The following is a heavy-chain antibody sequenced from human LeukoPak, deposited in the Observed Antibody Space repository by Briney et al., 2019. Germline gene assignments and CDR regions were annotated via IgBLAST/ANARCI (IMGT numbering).Heavy chain of an antibody. CDR2: ISSSGSTI. J-gene: IGHJ4*02. V-gene: IGHV3-48*03. D-gene: IGHD2-2*01. CDR3: ARVGWGKYQLPNYFDY. Sequence: PGGSLRLSCAASGFTFSSYEMIWVRQAPGKGLEWVSYISSSGSTIYYADSVKGRFTISRDNAKNSLYLQMNSLRAEDTAVYYCARVGWGKYQLPNYFDYWGQGTLVTVSS. CDR1: GFTFSSYE.